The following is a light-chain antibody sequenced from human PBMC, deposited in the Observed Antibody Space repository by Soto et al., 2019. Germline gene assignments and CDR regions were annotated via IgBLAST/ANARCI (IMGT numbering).Light chain of an antibody. CDR3: CSYAGSYTLYV. Sequence: QSALTQPRSVSGSPGQSGTISCTGTSSDVGGCNYVSWYQQHPGKAPKLMIYDVNKRPSGVPDRFSGSKSGNTASLTISGLQAEDEADYYCCSYAGSYTLYVFGTGTKVTVL. V-gene: IGLV2-11*01. CDR1: SSDVGGCNY. CDR2: DVN. J-gene: IGLJ1*01.